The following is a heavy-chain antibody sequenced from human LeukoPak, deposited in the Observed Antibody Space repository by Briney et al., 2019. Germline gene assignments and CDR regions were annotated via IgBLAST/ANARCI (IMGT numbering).Heavy chain of an antibody. D-gene: IGHD2-21*01. CDR1: GFIFSNYA. J-gene: IGHJ6*04. CDR3: ARNLGRVEEGDSDVAIYYYYYYGLDV. V-gene: IGHV3-48*03. Sequence: GGSLRLSCAASGFIFSNYAMSWVRQAPGKGLEWLSYINCSGTTMHSADAVKGRFTISRDDGQNSLSLQMNSLRAEDTAVYYSARNLGRVEEGDSDVAIYYYYYYGLDVWGKGTTVTVSS. CDR2: INCSGTTM.